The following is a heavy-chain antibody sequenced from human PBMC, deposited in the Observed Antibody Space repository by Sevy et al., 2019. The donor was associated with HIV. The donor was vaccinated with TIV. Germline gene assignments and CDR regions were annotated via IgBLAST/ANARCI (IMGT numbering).Heavy chain of an antibody. CDR3: TTDMVTFGGIIANSPGGFDI. J-gene: IGHJ3*02. D-gene: IGHD3-16*02. V-gene: IGHV3-30*02. CDR1: EFIFSDYA. CDR2: LPYDGSKE. Sequence: GGSLRLSCAASEFIFSDYAMNWVRQTPGKGLEWVAFLPYDGSKEDYAASVKGRFTISRDNSKNTLYLQMNSLRVEDTAVYYCTTDMVTFGGIIANSPGGFDIWGQGTMVTVSS.